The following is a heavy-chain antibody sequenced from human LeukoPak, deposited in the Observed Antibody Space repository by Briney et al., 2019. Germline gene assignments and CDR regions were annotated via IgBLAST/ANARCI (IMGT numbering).Heavy chain of an antibody. CDR2: IYAAGNT. V-gene: IGHV3-66*01. CDR1: GFTVSSNY. Sequence: GGSLRLSCAVSGFTVSSNYVSWVRQGPGKGLEWVSVIYAAGNTYYADSVKGRFTISRDNSKNTLYLQMSSLRAEDTAVYYCARAIQYRFDPWGQGTLVTVSS. J-gene: IGHJ5*02. CDR3: ARAIQYRFDP. D-gene: IGHD2/OR15-2a*01.